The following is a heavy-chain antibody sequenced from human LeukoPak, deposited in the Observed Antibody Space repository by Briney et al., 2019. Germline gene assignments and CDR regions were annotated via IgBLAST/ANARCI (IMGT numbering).Heavy chain of an antibody. CDR2: INSDGSST. CDR1: GFTFSSYW. Sequence: GGSLRLSCAASGFTFSSYWMHWVRQAPGKGLVWVPLINSDGSSTSYADSVKGRFTISRDNAKNTLYLQMNSLRAEDTAVYYCARGDETDYYDRSGYYHYFDYWGQGTLVTVSS. J-gene: IGHJ4*02. CDR3: ARGDETDYYDRSGYYHYFDY. D-gene: IGHD3-22*01. V-gene: IGHV3-74*01.